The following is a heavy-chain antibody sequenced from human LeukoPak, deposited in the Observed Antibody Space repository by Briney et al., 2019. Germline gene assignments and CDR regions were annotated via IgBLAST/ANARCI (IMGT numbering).Heavy chain of an antibody. CDR1: GYTFTSYD. CDR3: ARAAKGQYYYDSSGYLYYFDY. D-gene: IGHD3-22*01. V-gene: IGHV1-69*13. J-gene: IGHJ4*02. Sequence: SVKVSCKASGYTFTSYDINWVRQATGQGLEWMGGIIPIFGTANYAQKFQGRVTITADESTSTAYMELSSLRSEDTAVYYCARAAKGQYYYDSSGYLYYFDYWGQGTLVTVSS. CDR2: IIPIFGTA.